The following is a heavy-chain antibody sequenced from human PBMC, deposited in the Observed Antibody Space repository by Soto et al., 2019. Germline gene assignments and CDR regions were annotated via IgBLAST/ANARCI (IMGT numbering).Heavy chain of an antibody. CDR3: AKGGIGSGWSACPSWYYYYGMDV. Sequence: EVQLLESGGGLVQPGGSLRLSCAASGFTFSSYAMSWVRQAPGKGLEWVSAISGSGGSTYYADSVKGRFTISRDNSKNTLDVKMNRLRAEDTAVYYCAKGGIGSGWSACPSWYYYYGMDVWGQGTTVTVSS. CDR2: ISGSGGST. CDR1: GFTFSSYA. D-gene: IGHD6-19*01. J-gene: IGHJ6*02. V-gene: IGHV3-23*01.